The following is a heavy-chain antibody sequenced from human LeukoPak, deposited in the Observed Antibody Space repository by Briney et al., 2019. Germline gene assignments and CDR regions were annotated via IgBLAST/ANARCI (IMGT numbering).Heavy chain of an antibody. CDR2: IYSGGST. V-gene: IGHV3-66*02. J-gene: IGHJ4*02. CDR1: GFTVSSNY. Sequence: GGSLRLSCAASGFTVSSNYMSWVRQAPGKGLEWVSVIYSGGSTYYADSVKGRFTISRDNSKNTLYLQMNSLRAEDTAVYYCARVGGFYGGNSPYDYWGQGTLVTVSS. CDR3: ARVGGFYGGNSPYDY. D-gene: IGHD4-23*01.